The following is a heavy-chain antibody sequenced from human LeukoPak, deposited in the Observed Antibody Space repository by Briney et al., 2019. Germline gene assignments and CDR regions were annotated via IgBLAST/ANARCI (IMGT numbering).Heavy chain of an antibody. CDR1: GASISKSY. D-gene: IGHD2/OR15-2a*01. J-gene: IGHJ6*02. CDR2: TFNSGST. Sequence: SETLSLTCTASGASISKSYWNWIRQPPGKELEWIGCTFNSGSTRYNPSLGSRVTISEDTSRNQFSLRLTSVTAADTATYYCSRASPGAIYYYGMDVWGHGTTVTVSS. CDR3: SRASPGAIYYYGMDV. V-gene: IGHV4-59*01.